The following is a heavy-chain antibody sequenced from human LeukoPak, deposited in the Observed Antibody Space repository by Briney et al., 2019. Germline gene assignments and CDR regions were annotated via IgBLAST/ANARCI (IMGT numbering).Heavy chain of an antibody. CDR2: LYHSGST. CDR1: GYSINSGYY. D-gene: IGHD2-21*02. CDR3: ARXFSMTHVDY. V-gene: IGHV4-38-2*01. Sequence: TSETLSLTCVVSGYSINSGYYWTWIRQPPGKGLEWIGSLYHSGSTYYNPSLKSRVIISIDTSKNQFSLKLNPVTAADTAVYYCARXFSMTHVDYWGQGTLVTVSS. J-gene: IGHJ4*02.